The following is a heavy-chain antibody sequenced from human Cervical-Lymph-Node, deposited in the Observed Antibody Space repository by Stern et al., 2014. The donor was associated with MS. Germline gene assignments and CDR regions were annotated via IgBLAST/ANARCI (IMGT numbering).Heavy chain of an antibody. V-gene: IGHV1-24*01. CDR3: TSGGLRFWFGESNY. J-gene: IGHJ4*02. D-gene: IGHD3-10*01. CDR2: FDPEEGEI. Sequence: VHLVESGAEVKKPGASVKVSCKVSGYTLNELSIHWVRQAPGKGLEWMGGFDPEEGEIIYAQKFQGRITTTEDTSTDTAYMELRSLRSEDTAVYYCTSGGLRFWFGESNYWGQGTLVTVSS. CDR1: GYTLNELS.